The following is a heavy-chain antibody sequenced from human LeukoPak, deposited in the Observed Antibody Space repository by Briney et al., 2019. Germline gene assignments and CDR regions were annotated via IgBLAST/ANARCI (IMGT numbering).Heavy chain of an antibody. CDR2: ISGSGGST. Sequence: GGSLRLSCAASGFTFSSYGMSWVRQAPGKGLEWVSAISGSGGSTYYADSVKGRFTISRDNSKNTLYLQMNSLRAEDTAVYYCAKEPSGSWYHDAFDIWGQGTMVTVPS. D-gene: IGHD6-13*01. CDR1: GFTFSSYG. CDR3: AKEPSGSWYHDAFDI. J-gene: IGHJ3*02. V-gene: IGHV3-23*01.